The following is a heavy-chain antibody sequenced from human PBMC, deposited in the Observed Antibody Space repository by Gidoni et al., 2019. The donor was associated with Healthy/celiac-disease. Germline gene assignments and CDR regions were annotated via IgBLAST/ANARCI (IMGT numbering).Heavy chain of an antibody. Sequence: QVQLVQSGAEVKKPGASVKVSCKASGYTFTGYYMHWVRQAPGQGLEWMGWINPNSGGTNYAQKFQGRVTMTRDTSISTAYMELSRLRSDDTAVYYCARPQSYYYDSSGYYYASDFDYWGQGTLVTVSS. CDR1: GYTFTGYY. CDR2: INPNSGGT. V-gene: IGHV1-2*02. J-gene: IGHJ4*02. D-gene: IGHD3-22*01. CDR3: ARPQSYYYDSSGYYYASDFDY.